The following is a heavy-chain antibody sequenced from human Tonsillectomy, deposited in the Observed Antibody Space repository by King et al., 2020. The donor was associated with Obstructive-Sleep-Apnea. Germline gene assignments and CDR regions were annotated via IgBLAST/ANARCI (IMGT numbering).Heavy chain of an antibody. D-gene: IGHD3-22*01. CDR3: ARESSGYYYGLDY. CDR1: GGSISSYY. Sequence: QLQESGPGLVKPSETLSLTCTVSGGSISSYYWSWIRQPPGKGLEWIGYIYYSGSTDYNPSLQSRVTISVDTSKNQFSLKLSSVTAADTAVYYCARESSGYYYGLDYWGQGTLVTVSS. V-gene: IGHV4-59*12. J-gene: IGHJ4*02. CDR2: IYYSGST.